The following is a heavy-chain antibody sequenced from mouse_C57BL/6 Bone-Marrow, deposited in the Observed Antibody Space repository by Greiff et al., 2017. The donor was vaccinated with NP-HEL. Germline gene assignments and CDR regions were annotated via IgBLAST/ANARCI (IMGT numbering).Heavy chain of an antibody. CDR1: GYTFTSYW. CDR2: INPSNGGT. V-gene: IGHV1-53*01. J-gene: IGHJ1*03. CDR3: AKEGGGNPKYFDV. D-gene: IGHD2-1*01. Sequence: QVQLQQPGTELVKPGASVKLSCKASGYTFTSYWMHWVKQRPGQGLEWIGNINPSNGGTNYNEKFKSKAKLTVDKSSSTAYMQLSSLTSEDSAVYYCAKEGGGNPKYFDVWGTGTTVTVSS.